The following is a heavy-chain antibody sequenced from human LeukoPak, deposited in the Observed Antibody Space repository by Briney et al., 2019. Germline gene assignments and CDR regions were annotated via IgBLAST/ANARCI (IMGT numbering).Heavy chain of an antibody. V-gene: IGHV3-7*01. CDR1: GFTFSGYW. CDR2: IKQDGSEK. Sequence: GSLRLSCAASGFTFSGYWMSWVRQAPGKGLEWVANIKQDGSEKYYVDSVKGRFTISRDNAKNSLYLQMNSLRAEDTAVYYCARVDVSWGYFDYWGQGTLVTVSS. J-gene: IGHJ4*02. CDR3: ARVDVSWGYFDY. D-gene: IGHD1-26*01.